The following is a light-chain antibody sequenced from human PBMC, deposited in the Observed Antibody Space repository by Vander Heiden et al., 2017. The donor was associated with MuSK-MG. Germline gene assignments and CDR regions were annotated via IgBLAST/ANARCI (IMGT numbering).Light chain of an antibody. CDR3: QQRYSTPIT. Sequence: EIQMTQSPSSLSASVGERLTNTRRPSQCISNYLNWYHQKPGKAPNLLIYCASCLQSSVPSRFSGSGSCTAFSTTISSLQPDDFATYYCQQRYSTPITFGQGTRLEIK. CDR1: QCISNY. CDR2: CAS. J-gene: IGKJ5*01. V-gene: IGKV1-39*01.